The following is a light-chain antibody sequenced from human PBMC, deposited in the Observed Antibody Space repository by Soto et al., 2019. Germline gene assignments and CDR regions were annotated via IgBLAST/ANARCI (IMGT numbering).Light chain of an antibody. V-gene: IGLV2-14*01. CDR2: VVS. CDR3: SSYRSGGTFV. Sequence: QSVLAQPTSVSGSPGQSIAISCTGTSSDVGGYNYVSWHQQHPGKAPKVLISVVSNRPSGVSNRFSGSKSGNTASLTISGLQAEGEADYYCSSYRSGGTFVFGSGTKLTVL. CDR1: SSDVGGYNY. J-gene: IGLJ1*01.